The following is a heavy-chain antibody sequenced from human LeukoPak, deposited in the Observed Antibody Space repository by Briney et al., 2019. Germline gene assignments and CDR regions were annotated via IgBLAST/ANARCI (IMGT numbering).Heavy chain of an antibody. CDR1: GGSISSYY. D-gene: IGHD2-15*01. J-gene: IGHJ3*02. CDR3: AREAIAVSAFDI. Sequence: SETLSLTCTVSGGSISSYYWSWIRQPPGKGLEWIGYIYYSGSTNYNPSLKSRVTISVDTSRNQFSLKLSSVTAADTAVYYCAREAIAVSAFDIWGQGTMVTVSS. V-gene: IGHV4-59*12. CDR2: IYYSGST.